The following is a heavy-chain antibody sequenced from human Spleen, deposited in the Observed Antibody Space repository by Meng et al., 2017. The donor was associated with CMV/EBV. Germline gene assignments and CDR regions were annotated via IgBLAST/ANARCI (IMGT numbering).Heavy chain of an antibody. V-gene: IGHV1-2*02. J-gene: IGHJ4*02. CDR3: ARDHHWGADY. CDR2: IQPHSGNT. Sequence: VSCKASAYFFTDHFMHWVRQAPGQGLEWMGWIQPHSGNTNYAQTFQGRVTMTSDSSTTPAYMELSRLTSDDTAVYYCARDHHWGADYWGQGTLVTVSS. CDR1: AYFFTDHF. D-gene: IGHD3-16*01.